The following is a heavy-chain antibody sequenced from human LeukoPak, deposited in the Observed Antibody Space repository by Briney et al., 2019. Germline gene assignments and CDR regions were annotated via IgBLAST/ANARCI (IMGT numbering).Heavy chain of an antibody. CDR2: ISAYNGNT. CDR1: GYTFTSYG. V-gene: IGHV1-18*01. Sequence: ASVKVSCKASGYTFTSYGISWVRQAPGQGLEWMGWISAYNGNTNYAQKLQGRVTITTTTSTSTAYMKLRSLRSDDTAVYYCARAPSGYYQENRWSAEYFQHWGQGTLVTVSS. J-gene: IGHJ1*01. CDR3: ARAPSGYYQENRWSAEYFQH. D-gene: IGHD3-22*01.